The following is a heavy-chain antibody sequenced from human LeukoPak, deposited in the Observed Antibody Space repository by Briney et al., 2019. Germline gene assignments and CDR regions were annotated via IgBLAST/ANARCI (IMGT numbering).Heavy chain of an antibody. V-gene: IGHV1-18*01. CDR3: ARGDIVVVPAAMPLDY. J-gene: IGHJ4*02. Sequence: GASVKVSCKASGYTFTSYGISWVRQAPGQGLEWMGWISAYNGNTNYAQKLQGRVTMTTDTSTSTAYMELRSLRSDDTAVYYCARGDIVVVPAAMPLDYWGQGTLVTVSS. CDR1: GYTFTSYG. D-gene: IGHD2-2*01. CDR2: ISAYNGNT.